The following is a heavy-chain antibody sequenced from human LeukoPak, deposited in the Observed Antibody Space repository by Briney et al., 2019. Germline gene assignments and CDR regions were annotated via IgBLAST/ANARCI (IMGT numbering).Heavy chain of an antibody. CDR1: GFTFTNFG. Sequence: GGSLRLSCAASGFTFTNFGMHSVRQAPGKGLGWVAVISHDGSNKYYGDSGKGRFTISRNNSKNTLFLQISSLRGEDTAGYYFAKDDCTKANYYYAVDVWGQRTTVTVSS. J-gene: IGHJ6*02. CDR2: ISHDGSNK. CDR3: AKDDCTKANYYYAVDV. D-gene: IGHD2-8*01. V-gene: IGHV3-30*18.